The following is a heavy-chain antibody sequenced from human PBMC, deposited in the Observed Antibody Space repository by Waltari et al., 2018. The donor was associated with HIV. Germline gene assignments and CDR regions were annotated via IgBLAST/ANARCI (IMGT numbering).Heavy chain of an antibody. J-gene: IGHJ4*02. CDR2: IYSGGST. Sequence: EVQLVESGGGLVQPGGSLRLSCAASGFTASSNYISWVRQAPGKGLEWVSVIYSGGSTYYADSVKGRFTISRDNSKNTLYLQMNSLRAEDTAVYYCARDGGLLWFGVGIDYWGQGTLVTVSS. CDR3: ARDGGLLWFGVGIDY. D-gene: IGHD3-10*01. CDR1: GFTASSNY. V-gene: IGHV3-66*02.